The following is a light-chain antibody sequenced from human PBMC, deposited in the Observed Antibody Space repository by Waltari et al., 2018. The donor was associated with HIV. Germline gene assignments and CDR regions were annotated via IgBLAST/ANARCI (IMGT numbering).Light chain of an antibody. Sequence: QSVLTQPPSVSGAPGQRVTISCTGTRSNIGAGYDVQWYQQLPGTAPKLLIYGNTNRPSGVPDRFSGSKSGTSASLDITGLQDEDEADYYCQSYDSSLSGSKIFGGGTKLTVL. CDR1: RSNIGAGYD. CDR3: QSYDSSLSGSKI. CDR2: GNT. V-gene: IGLV1-40*01. J-gene: IGLJ2*01.